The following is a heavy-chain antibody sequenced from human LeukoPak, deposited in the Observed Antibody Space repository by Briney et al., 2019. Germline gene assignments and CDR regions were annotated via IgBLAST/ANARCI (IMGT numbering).Heavy chain of an antibody. CDR3: ATDTEQWLGWDY. CDR1: SFAFSNAW. CDR2: IKSKTDGGTT. V-gene: IGHV3-15*01. D-gene: IGHD6-19*01. J-gene: IGHJ4*02. Sequence: PGGSLRLSCAASSFAFSNAWMSWVRQAPGKGREWVGRIKSKTDGGTTDYAAPVKGRFTISRDDSKNTLYLQMNSLKTEDTAVYYCATDTEQWLGWDYWGQGTLVTVSS.